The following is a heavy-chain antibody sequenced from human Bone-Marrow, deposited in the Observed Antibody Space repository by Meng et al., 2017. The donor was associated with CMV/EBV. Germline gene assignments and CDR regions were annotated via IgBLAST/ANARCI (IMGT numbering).Heavy chain of an antibody. Sequence: ISSSNWRSWVRQPPGKGLEWIGDIYHSVGTNYNPPLKRRSIISVDKSKNQSALKLSSVTAADTAVYYCAGRESPGDFWSAHYNWSDPWGQGTLVTVSS. V-gene: IGHV4-4*02. CDR2: IYHSVGT. J-gene: IGHJ5*02. CDR1: ISSSNW. D-gene: IGHD3-3*01. CDR3: AGRESPGDFWSAHYNWSDP.